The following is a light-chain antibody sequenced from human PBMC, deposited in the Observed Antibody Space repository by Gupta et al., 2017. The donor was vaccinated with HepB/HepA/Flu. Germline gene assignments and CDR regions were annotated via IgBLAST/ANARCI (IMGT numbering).Light chain of an antibody. CDR2: DVS. V-gene: IGLV2-14*01. J-gene: IGLJ3*02. CDR3: GADTSSDTLV. Sequence: SALTQPASVSGPPGQSITISFPGTGSDVGSNKYISWYQQHTAKARMFLFYDVSKRPAGVATRFSDSKAGNTASLTISGRTEEEEADYYCGADTSSDTLVFGGGTKMTVL. CDR1: GSDVGSNKY.